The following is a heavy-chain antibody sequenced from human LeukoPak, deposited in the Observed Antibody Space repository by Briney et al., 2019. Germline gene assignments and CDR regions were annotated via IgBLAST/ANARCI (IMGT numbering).Heavy chain of an antibody. CDR1: GGSISSYY. V-gene: IGHV4-34*01. D-gene: IGHD4-17*01. J-gene: IGHJ3*02. Sequence: PSETLSLTCTVSGGSISSYYWSWIRQPPGKGLEWIGEINHSGSTNYNPSLKSRVTISVDKSKNQFSLKLSSVTAADTAVYYCARDMGYGDYVGRAFDIWGQGTMVTVFS. CDR3: ARDMGYGDYVGRAFDI. CDR2: INHSGST.